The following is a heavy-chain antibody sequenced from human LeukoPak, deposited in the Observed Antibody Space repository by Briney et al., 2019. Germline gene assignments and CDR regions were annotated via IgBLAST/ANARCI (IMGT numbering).Heavy chain of an antibody. CDR3: TTPGTYYYYYYMDV. Sequence: PGGSLRLSCATSRFTFTGYGMHWVRQAPGKGLEWVAFIRFDGSNKYYADSVEGRFTISRDNSRNTLYLQMNSLRVEDTAVYCCTTPGTYYYYYYMDVWGKGTTVTVSS. D-gene: IGHD1-14*01. V-gene: IGHV3-30*02. J-gene: IGHJ6*03. CDR1: RFTFTGYG. CDR2: IRFDGSNK.